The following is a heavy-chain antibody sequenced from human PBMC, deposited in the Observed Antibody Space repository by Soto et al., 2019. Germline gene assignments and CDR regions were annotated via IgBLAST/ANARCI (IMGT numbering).Heavy chain of an antibody. D-gene: IGHD6-13*01. V-gene: IGHV3-23*01. CDR3: AKGGGAAASGWFDA. Sequence: EVQLLESGGGLVQPGGSLRLSCAASGFTFSNYAMNWVRQAPGKELEWVSVIGDSGDSTYYADSVKGRFTISRDNSKNTRELQMNSLRTEDTAVYYCAKGGGAAASGWFDAWGQGTLVTVSS. CDR1: GFTFSNYA. J-gene: IGHJ5*02. CDR2: IGDSGDST.